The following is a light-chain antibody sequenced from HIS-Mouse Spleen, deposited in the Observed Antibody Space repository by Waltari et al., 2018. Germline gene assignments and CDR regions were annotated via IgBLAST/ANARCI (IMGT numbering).Light chain of an antibody. CDR1: ALPKKY. V-gene: IGLV3-10*01. J-gene: IGLJ2*01. CDR2: EDS. CDR3: YSTDSSGNHRV. Sequence: SYELTQPPSVSVSPGQTARISCSGDALPKKYAYWYQQKSGQAPLLVIYEDSKRPSGIPGICSGSSSGTMATLTISGAQVEDEADYYCYSTDSSGNHRVFGGGTKLTVL.